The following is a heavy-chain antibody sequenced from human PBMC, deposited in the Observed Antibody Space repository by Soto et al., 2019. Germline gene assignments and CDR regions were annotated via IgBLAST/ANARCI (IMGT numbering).Heavy chain of an antibody. V-gene: IGHV5-51*01. Sequence: HGAALKISGKGPVCSFTSFWMAWVRLMTGKGLEWMGLIYPSDSDTRYSPSFEGQVTISADKSISTAYLQWSSLKAPDTAMYYCARQGPLWPLDYWGQGTLVTVSS. D-gene: IGHD3-10*01. CDR1: VCSFTSFW. J-gene: IGHJ4*02. CDR3: ARQGPLWPLDY. CDR2: IYPSDSDT.